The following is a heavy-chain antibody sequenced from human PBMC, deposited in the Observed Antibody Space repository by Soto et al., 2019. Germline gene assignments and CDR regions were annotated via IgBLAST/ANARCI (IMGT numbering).Heavy chain of an antibody. CDR2: ISAYNGNT. J-gene: IGHJ4*02. D-gene: IGHD3-16*02. Sequence: QVQLVQSGAEVKKPGASVKVSCKASGYTFTSYGISWVRQAPGQGLEWMGWISAYNGNTNYTQKLQGRVTMTTDTTTSTAYLELRSLRSDDTSVYYCARGLYDYVWGSYRGLATFFDYWGQGTLVTVSS. CDR3: ARGLYDYVWGSYRGLATFFDY. V-gene: IGHV1-18*01. CDR1: GYTFTSYG.